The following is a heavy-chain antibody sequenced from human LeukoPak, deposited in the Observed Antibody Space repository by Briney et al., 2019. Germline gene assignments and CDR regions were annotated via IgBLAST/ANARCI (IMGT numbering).Heavy chain of an antibody. Sequence: GESLKISCKGSGYSFTTYWIGWVRQMPGKGLEWMGIIYPVDSDTTYSPSFQGQVTISADKSISTAYLQWSSLKASDTAMYYCARIYSGGYYYLDYWGQGTLVTVSS. D-gene: IGHD3-22*01. CDR1: GYSFTTYW. V-gene: IGHV5-51*01. J-gene: IGHJ4*02. CDR2: IYPVDSDT. CDR3: ARIYSGGYYYLDY.